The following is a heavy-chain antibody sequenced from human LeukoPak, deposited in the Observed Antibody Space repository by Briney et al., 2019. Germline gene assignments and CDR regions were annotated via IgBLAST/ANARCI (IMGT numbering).Heavy chain of an antibody. CDR3: ARQGSITMVRGVINPFDP. CDR1: GYSFTNYW. V-gene: IGHV5-51*01. CDR2: IYPGDSDT. J-gene: IGHJ5*02. Sequence: GESLKISCKGSGYSFTNYWIAWVRQMPGKGLEWMGIIYPGDSDTRYSPSFQGQVTISADKSISTVYLQWSSLKASDTAMYYCARQGSITMVRGVINPFDPWGQGTLVTVSS. D-gene: IGHD3-10*01.